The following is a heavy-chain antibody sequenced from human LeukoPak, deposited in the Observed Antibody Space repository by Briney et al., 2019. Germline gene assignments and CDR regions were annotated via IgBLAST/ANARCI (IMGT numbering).Heavy chain of an antibody. CDR1: GGSFSGYY. CDR3: AKTSTTVTQKAPSMDV. J-gene: IGHJ6*02. V-gene: IGHV4-34*01. D-gene: IGHD4-11*01. CDR2: INHSGST. Sequence: SETLSLTCAVYGGSFSGYYWSWIRQPPGKGLEWIGEINHSGSTSYNPSLKSRVTISVDTSKNQFSLKLSSVTAADTAVYYCAKTSTTVTQKAPSMDVWGQGTTVTVSS.